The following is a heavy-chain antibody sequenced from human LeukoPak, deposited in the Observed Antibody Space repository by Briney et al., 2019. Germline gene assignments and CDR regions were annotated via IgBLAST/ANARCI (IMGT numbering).Heavy chain of an antibody. CDR2: IYSSGNT. J-gene: IGHJ4*02. V-gene: IGHV4-39*07. CDR3: ARETPYGSGSYPFDY. CDR1: GASITSSNYY. Sequence: SETLSLTCAVSGASITSSNYYWGWVRQSPGKGLEWIGNIYSSGNTYYNASLKSRVTISVDTSKKQFSLKLSSVTAADTAVYYCARETPYGSGSYPFDYWGQGILVTVSS. D-gene: IGHD3-10*01.